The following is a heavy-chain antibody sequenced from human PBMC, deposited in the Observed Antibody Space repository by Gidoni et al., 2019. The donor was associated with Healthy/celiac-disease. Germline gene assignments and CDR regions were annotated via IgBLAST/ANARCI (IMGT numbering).Heavy chain of an antibody. V-gene: IGHV3-23*01. D-gene: IGHD3-3*01. Sequence: DVQLLESGGGFVQPGGSLRLFCAASGLIFTRYAMSWVSQGPGKGLEWVSAISGSGGSTYYADSVKGRFTICRDNSKNTLYLQMNSLRAEDTAVYYCAKHPFITIFGVVIDYWGQGTLVTVSS. CDR3: AKHPFITIFGVVIDY. CDR2: ISGSGGST. J-gene: IGHJ4*02. CDR1: GLIFTRYA.